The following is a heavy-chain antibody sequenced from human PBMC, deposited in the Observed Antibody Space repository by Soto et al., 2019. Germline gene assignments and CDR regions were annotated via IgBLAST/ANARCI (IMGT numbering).Heavy chain of an antibody. CDR2: VYHGGFT. CDR1: GGSVSSGGFY. CDR3: ARQTSPWGFDV. Sequence: QVELKESGPGLVKPSETLSLTCTVSGGSVSSGGFYYHWIRQPPGKGLEWIGYVYHGGFTNYSPSPQGRLTLSVDTSATRISLKLASVTSVDTAVYYCARQTSPWGFDVWGQGTTVTVSS. J-gene: IGHJ6*02. V-gene: IGHV4-61*08. D-gene: IGHD7-27*01.